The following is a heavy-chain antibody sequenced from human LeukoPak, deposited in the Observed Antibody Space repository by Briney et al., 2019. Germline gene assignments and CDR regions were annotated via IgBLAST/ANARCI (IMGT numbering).Heavy chain of an antibody. Sequence: GGSLRLSCAASGFTFSTYWMSWVRQAPGKGLEWVANIKEDGNEKYYVDSVKGRFTISRDNAENSLYLQISSLRAEDTAVYYCARPEFRGASGTGHDGLDYWGQGTLVTVSS. V-gene: IGHV3-7*01. CDR2: IKEDGNEK. J-gene: IGHJ4*02. D-gene: IGHD3-16*01. CDR3: ARPEFRGASGTGHDGLDY. CDR1: GFTFSTYW.